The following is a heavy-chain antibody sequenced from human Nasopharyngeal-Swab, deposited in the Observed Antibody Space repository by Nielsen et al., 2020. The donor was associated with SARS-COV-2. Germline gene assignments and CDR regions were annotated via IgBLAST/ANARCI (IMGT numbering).Heavy chain of an antibody. J-gene: IGHJ5*02. Sequence: GGSLRLSCAASGFTFSSYAMSWVRQAPGKGLEWVSAISGSGSTIYYADSVKGRFTISRDNAKNSLYLQMNSLRAEDTAVYYCARKGLYDSSGYPFDPWGQGTLVTVSS. V-gene: IGHV3-48*03. CDR1: GFTFSSYA. D-gene: IGHD3-22*01. CDR2: ISGSGSTI. CDR3: ARKGLYDSSGYPFDP.